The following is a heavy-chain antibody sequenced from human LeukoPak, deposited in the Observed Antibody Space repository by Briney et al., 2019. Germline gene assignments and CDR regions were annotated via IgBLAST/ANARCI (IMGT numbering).Heavy chain of an antibody. CDR3: ARVGGGWYYFDY. J-gene: IGHJ4*02. V-gene: IGHV4-34*01. CDR2: INHSGST. Sequence: PSETLSLTCAVYGGSFSGYYWSWIRQHPGKGLEWIGEINHSGSTNYNPSLKSRVTISVDTSKNQFSLKLSSVTAADTAVYYCARVGGGWYYFDYWGQGTLVTVSS. D-gene: IGHD6-19*01. CDR1: GGSFSGYY.